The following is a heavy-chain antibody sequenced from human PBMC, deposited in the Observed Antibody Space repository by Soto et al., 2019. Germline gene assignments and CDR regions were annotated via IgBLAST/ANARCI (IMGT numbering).Heavy chain of an antibody. CDR3: ARVPRGYSGYDLDY. D-gene: IGHD5-12*01. V-gene: IGHV3-21*01. Sequence: EVQLVESGGGLVKPGGSLRLSCAASGFTFSSYSMNWVRQAPGKGLEWVSSISSSSSYIYYADSVKGRFTISRDNAKNSLDLQINSLRAEDKAVYYCARVPRGYSGYDLDYWGPGTLVNVS. CDR2: ISSSSSYI. J-gene: IGHJ4*02. CDR1: GFTFSSYS.